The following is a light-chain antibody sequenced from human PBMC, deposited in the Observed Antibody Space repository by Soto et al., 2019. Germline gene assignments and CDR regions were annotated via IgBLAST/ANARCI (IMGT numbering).Light chain of an antibody. V-gene: IGKV3-20*01. J-gene: IGKJ1*01. CDR2: GAS. CDR1: QRVSSGY. Sequence: EIVLTQSPGTLSLSPGERATLYCRASQRVSSGYLGWYQQRPGQAPRLLLYGASNRAAGIPDRFSGRGSETDFTLTISRLEPEDFAVYYCQPYARSPPWTFGQGPKVEIK. CDR3: QPYARSPPWT.